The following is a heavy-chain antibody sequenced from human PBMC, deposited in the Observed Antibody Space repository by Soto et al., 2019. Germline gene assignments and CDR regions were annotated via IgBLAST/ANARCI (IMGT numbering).Heavy chain of an antibody. V-gene: IGHV3-11*01. D-gene: IGHD1-26*01. CDR1: GFSFSDYY. CDR3: ARVNRGGATLRIFDY. CDR2: IGSSGTTI. Sequence: QVQLVESGGGLVKPGGSLRLSCAASGFSFSDYYMSWIRQAPGKGLEWVSYIGSSGTTIYYADSVKGRFTISRDNTRNSLYLQMNSLRAEDTAVYYCARVNRGGATLRIFDYWGQGTLVTVSS. J-gene: IGHJ4*02.